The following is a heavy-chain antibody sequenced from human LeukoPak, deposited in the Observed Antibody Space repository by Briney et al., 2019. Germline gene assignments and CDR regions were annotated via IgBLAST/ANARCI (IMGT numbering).Heavy chain of an antibody. D-gene: IGHD6-19*01. CDR2: ISASGNST. CDR1: GFTFSSYA. CDR3: ARLPNYTTGWLNWFDP. J-gene: IGHJ5*02. V-gene: IGHV3-23*01. Sequence: GGSLRLSCAASGFTFSSYAMSWVRQAPGKGLEWVSGISASGNSTYYADSVKGRFTISRDNSKNTLYLRMNSLRAEDTALYCCARLPNYTTGWLNWFDPWGQGTLVTVSS.